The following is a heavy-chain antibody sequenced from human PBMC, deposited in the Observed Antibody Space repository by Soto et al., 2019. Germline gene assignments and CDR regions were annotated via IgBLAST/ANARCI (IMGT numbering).Heavy chain of an antibody. J-gene: IGHJ3*02. Sequence: KPSETLSLPCAVYGGSFSGYYWSWIRQRPGKGLEWIGEINHIGITNYNPSLKSRVTISVDTSKNQFSLKLSSVTAADTAVYYCARDFGDGYNSPDDAFDIWGQGTMVTVSS. CDR3: ARDFGDGYNSPDDAFDI. V-gene: IGHV4-34*01. CDR1: GGSFSGYY. CDR2: INHIGIT. D-gene: IGHD3-16*01.